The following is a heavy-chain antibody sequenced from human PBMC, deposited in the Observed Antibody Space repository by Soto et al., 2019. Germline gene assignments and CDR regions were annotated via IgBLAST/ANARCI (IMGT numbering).Heavy chain of an antibody. CDR3: AREGTYCSSTSCSKFRGMDV. CDR2: INPISGGT. CDR1: GYTFTGYY. D-gene: IGHD2-2*01. V-gene: IGHV1-2*04. Sequence: ASVKVSCKASGYTFTGYYMHWVRQAPGQGLEWMGWINPISGGTNYAQKFQGWVTMTRDTSISTAYMELSRLRSDDTAVYYCAREGTYCSSTSCSKFRGMDVWGQGTTVTVSS. J-gene: IGHJ6*02.